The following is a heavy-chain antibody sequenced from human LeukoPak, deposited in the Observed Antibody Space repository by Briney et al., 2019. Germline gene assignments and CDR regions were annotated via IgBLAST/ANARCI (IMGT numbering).Heavy chain of an antibody. CDR2: ISAYNGNT. D-gene: IGHD6-19*01. Sequence: ASVKVSCKASGYAFTSYGISWVRQAPGQGLEWMGWISAYNGNTNYAQKLQGRVTMTTDTSTSTAYMELRSLRSDDTAVYYCARNRGGGWYGEAFDYWGQGTLVTVSS. CDR3: ARNRGGGWYGEAFDY. CDR1: GYAFTSYG. J-gene: IGHJ4*02. V-gene: IGHV1-18*01.